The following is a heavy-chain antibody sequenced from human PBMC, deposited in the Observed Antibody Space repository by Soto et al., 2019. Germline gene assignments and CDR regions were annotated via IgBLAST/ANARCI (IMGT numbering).Heavy chain of an antibody. CDR1: GFTFSDYY. J-gene: IGHJ4*02. CDR3: ASTRYYYGSGSYFGRYYFDY. V-gene: IGHV3-11*01. Sequence: QVQLVESGGGLVKPGGSLRLSCAASGFTFSDYYMSWIRQAPGKGLERVSYISSSGSTIYYADSVKGRFTISRDNAKNSLYLQMNSLRADDTAVYYCASTRYYYGSGSYFGRYYFDYWGQGTLVTVSS. D-gene: IGHD3-10*01. CDR2: ISSSGSTI.